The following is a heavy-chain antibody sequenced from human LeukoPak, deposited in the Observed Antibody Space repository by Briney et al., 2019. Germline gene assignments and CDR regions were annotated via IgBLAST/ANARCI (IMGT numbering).Heavy chain of an antibody. CDR3: AREQDAYYDFWSGYYPPGGWFDP. J-gene: IGHJ5*02. Sequence: PSETLSLTCTVSGGSIRGYYWSWIRQPPGKGLEYTGYIYYSGITNYNPSLKSRVTISVDTSKNQFSLRLNSVTAADTAVYYCAREQDAYYDFWSGYYPPGGWFDPWGQGTLVTVSS. V-gene: IGHV4-59*01. CDR2: IYYSGIT. CDR1: GGSIRGYY. D-gene: IGHD3-3*01.